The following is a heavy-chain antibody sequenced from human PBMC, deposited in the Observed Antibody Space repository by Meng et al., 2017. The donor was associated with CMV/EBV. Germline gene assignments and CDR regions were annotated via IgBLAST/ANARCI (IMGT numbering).Heavy chain of an antibody. CDR1: GFTFSSYA. CDR2: ISYDGSNK. CDR3: ARDSFPAGNSSGYYFGYMDY. V-gene: IGHV3-30-3*01. J-gene: IGHJ4*02. D-gene: IGHD3-22*01. Sequence: GGSLRLSCAASGFTFSSYAMHWVRQAPGKGLEWVAVISYDGSNKYYADSVKGRFTISRDNSKNTLYLQINSLRAEDTAVYYCARDSFPAGNSSGYYFGYMDYWGQGTLVTVSS.